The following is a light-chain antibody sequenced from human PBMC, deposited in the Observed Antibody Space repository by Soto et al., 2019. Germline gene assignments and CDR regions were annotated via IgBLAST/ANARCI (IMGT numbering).Light chain of an antibody. J-gene: IGKJ4*01. Sequence: EIVLTQSPATLSVSPGERATLSCRASQSVGNNFAWYQQKPGQAPRLLIFGTSTRATGVPARFSGSGSGTEFTLTISILQSEDFAVYYCQQYGDWPLTFGGGAKVEIE. CDR2: GTS. CDR3: QQYGDWPLT. CDR1: QSVGNN. V-gene: IGKV3-15*01.